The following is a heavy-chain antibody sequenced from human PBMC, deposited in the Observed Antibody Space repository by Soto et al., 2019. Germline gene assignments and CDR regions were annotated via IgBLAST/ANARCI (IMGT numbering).Heavy chain of an antibody. CDR1: GDSISSGGYF. J-gene: IGHJ4*02. Sequence: QVQLQESGPGLVKPSQTLSLTCTVSGDSISSGGYFWSWIRQHTEKGLEWIGYIYDSGSTNYNPSLKSRATISVDTSQNQFSLNLSSVTAADTAVYYCAREVDYWGQGTLVTVSS. V-gene: IGHV4-31*03. CDR2: IYDSGST. CDR3: AREVDY.